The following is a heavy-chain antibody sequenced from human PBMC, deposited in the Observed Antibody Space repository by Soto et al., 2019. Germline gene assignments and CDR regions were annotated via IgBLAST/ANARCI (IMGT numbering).Heavy chain of an antibody. V-gene: IGHV1-2*02. Sequence: ASVRVSCKXSGYTFGHYYIYGVRQLPEQGLEWMGWLNPTGGATSYAQKFHGRFSMTYDPAISAVYMDMSGLSPDDTAGYYCARLNVVRMVKAGMDFWGQGTLVTVSS. D-gene: IGHD2-8*01. CDR1: GYTFGHYY. CDR3: ARLNVVRMVKAGMDF. CDR2: LNPTGGAT. J-gene: IGHJ4*02.